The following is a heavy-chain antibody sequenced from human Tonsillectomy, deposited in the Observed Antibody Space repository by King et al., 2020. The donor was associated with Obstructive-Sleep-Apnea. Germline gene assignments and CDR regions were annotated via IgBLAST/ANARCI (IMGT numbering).Heavy chain of an antibody. V-gene: IGHV3-23*04. CDR1: GFTLSSYA. D-gene: IGHD6-13*01. CDR3: AKDLDSSSWYERSLGY. CDR2: ISGSGGST. Sequence: VQLVESGGGLVQPGGSLRLSCAASGFTLSSYAMSWVRQAPGKALEWVSAISGSGGSTYYADSVKGRFTISRDNSKKPLYLQMNSLRAEDTAVYYCAKDLDSSSWYERSLGYWGQGTLVTVSS. J-gene: IGHJ4*02.